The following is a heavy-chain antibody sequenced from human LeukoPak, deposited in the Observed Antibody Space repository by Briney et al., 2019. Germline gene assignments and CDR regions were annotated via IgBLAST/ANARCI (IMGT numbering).Heavy chain of an antibody. D-gene: IGHD6-13*01. Sequence: ASVKVSCKASGGTFSSYAISWVRQAPGQGLEWMGWISAYNGNTNYAQKLQGRVTTTTDTSTSTAYMELRSLRSDDTAVYYCARVLSGSSWYHDYWGQGTLVTVSS. CDR1: GGTFSSYA. CDR3: ARVLSGSSWYHDY. CDR2: ISAYNGNT. V-gene: IGHV1-18*01. J-gene: IGHJ4*02.